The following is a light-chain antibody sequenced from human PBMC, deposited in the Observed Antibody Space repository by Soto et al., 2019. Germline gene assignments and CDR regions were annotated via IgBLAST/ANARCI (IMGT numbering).Light chain of an antibody. V-gene: IGKV1-39*01. CDR2: AAS. J-gene: IGKJ1*01. CDR1: QTTSHY. Sequence: DIQMTQSPSSLSASVGDRVTITCRASQTTSHYLNWYQEKPGKAPKLLIYAASSLQSGVRSRFSGSGSGTDFTLTISSLQPEDFATYYCQQSYSTRWTFGQGTKVEIK. CDR3: QQSYSTRWT.